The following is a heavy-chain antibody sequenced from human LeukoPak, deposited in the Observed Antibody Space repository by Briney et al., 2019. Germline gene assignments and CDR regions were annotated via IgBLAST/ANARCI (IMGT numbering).Heavy chain of an antibody. D-gene: IGHD4-17*01. Sequence: GGSLRLSCAASGFTFSSYAMTWVRQAPGKGLEWVSAISGSGSNTYYADSVKGRFTISRDNSKSTLYLLINSLRADDTAVYYCARGNGDYAIHPDYWGQGTLVTVSS. J-gene: IGHJ4*02. CDR2: ISGSGSNT. CDR3: ARGNGDYAIHPDY. V-gene: IGHV3-23*01. CDR1: GFTFSSYA.